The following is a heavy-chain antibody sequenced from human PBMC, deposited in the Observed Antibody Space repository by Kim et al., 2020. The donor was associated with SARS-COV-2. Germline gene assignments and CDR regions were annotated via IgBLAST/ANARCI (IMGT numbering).Heavy chain of an antibody. CDR2: IIPIFGTA. CDR1: GGTFSSYA. Sequence: SVKVSCKASGGTFSSYAISWVRQAPGQGLEWMGGIIPIFGTANYAQKFQGRVTITADESTSTAYMELSSLRSEDTAVYYCAREHYYGSGSYYNGWFDPWGQGTLVTVSS. V-gene: IGHV1-69*13. D-gene: IGHD3-10*01. J-gene: IGHJ5*02. CDR3: AREHYYGSGSYYNGWFDP.